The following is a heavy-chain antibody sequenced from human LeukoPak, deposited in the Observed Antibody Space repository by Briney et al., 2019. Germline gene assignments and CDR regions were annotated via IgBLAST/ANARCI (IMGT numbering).Heavy chain of an antibody. CDR1: GGSFSGYY. D-gene: IGHD6-6*01. V-gene: IGHV4-34*01. CDR3: ARLLVYSSSSSLAWFDP. J-gene: IGHJ5*02. Sequence: SETLSLTCAVYGGSFSGYYWSWIRQPPGKGLEWIGEINHSGSTNYNPSLKSRVTISVDTSKNQFSLKLSSVTAADTAVYYCARLLVYSSSSSLAWFDPWGQGTLVTVSS. CDR2: INHSGST.